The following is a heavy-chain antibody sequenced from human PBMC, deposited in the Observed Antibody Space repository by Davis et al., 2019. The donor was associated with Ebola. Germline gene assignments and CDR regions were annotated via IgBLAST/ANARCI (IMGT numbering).Heavy chain of an antibody. CDR2: IYPGDSDT. CDR3: ARCLSAEALRWEAYGMDV. Sequence: GESLKISCKGSGYSFTSYWIAWVRQMPGKGLEWMGIIYPGDSDTRYSPSFRGQVTISADKSFSTAYLQWSGLKASDTAVYYCARCLSAEALRWEAYGMDVWGKGTTVTVSS. J-gene: IGHJ6*04. CDR1: GYSFTSYW. D-gene: IGHD1-26*01. V-gene: IGHV5-51*01.